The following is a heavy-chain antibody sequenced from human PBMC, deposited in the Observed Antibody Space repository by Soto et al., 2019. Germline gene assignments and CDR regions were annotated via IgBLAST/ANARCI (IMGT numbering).Heavy chain of an antibody. CDR2: ISSSSSYI. D-gene: IGHD4-17*01. J-gene: IGHJ4*02. Sequence: EVQLVESGGGLVKPGGSLRLSCAASGFTFSSYSMNWVRQAPGKGLEWVSSISSSSSYIYYADSVKGRFTISRDNAKNSLYLQMNSLRAEDTAVYYCARADGDYVSPFDYWGQGTLVTVSS. CDR1: GFTFSSYS. CDR3: ARADGDYVSPFDY. V-gene: IGHV3-21*01.